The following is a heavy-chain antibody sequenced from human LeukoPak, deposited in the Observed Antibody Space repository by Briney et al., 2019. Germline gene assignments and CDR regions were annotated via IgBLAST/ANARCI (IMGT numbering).Heavy chain of an antibody. CDR3: AKANVVATRAYEN. D-gene: IGHD5-12*01. Sequence: GGSLRLSCAASGFTFSTCAMAWVRQAPGKGLEWVSAISGSGEDTHYADSVKGRFTISRDNSKSTLYLQMNSLRGEDTAVYYCAKANVVATRAYENWGQGSLVTVSS. V-gene: IGHV3-23*01. CDR2: ISGSGEDT. J-gene: IGHJ4*02. CDR1: GFTFSTCA.